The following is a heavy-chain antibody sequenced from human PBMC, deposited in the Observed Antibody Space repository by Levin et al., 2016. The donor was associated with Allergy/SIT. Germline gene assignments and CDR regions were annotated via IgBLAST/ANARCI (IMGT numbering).Heavy chain of an antibody. V-gene: IGHV3-23*01. CDR2: IYGSGSRA. CDR3: AKHQVRTFDY. Sequence: GGSLRLSCTASGFTFSNFAMSWVRQTPGKGLEWVSTIYGSGSRAYYIDSVRGRFTISRDDSKNTLYLEMNSLRADDTALYYCAKHQVRTFDYWGQGTLVTVSS. CDR1: GFTFSNFA. D-gene: IGHD1-1*01. J-gene: IGHJ4*02.